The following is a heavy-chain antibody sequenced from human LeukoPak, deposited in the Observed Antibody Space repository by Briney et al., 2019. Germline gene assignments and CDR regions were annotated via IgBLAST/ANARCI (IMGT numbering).Heavy chain of an antibody. V-gene: IGHV3-30*04. Sequence: GGSLRLSCAAAGFSFNEYAMHWVRQAPGKGLEWVAVIWRDGSNKYYADSVKGRFTVSRDNPKNTLNLQTDSLRVEDTAVYYCARHGSGRKYFDPLDYWGQGTLVTVSS. D-gene: IGHD1-26*01. CDR2: IWRDGSNK. CDR1: GFSFNEYA. J-gene: IGHJ4*02. CDR3: ARHGSGRKYFDPLDY.